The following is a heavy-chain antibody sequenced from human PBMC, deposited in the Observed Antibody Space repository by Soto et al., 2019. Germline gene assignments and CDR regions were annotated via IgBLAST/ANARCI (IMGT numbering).Heavy chain of an antibody. CDR1: GFTFSSYS. CDR3: ASYQWIQLWDNWYFDL. J-gene: IGHJ2*01. Sequence: EVQLVESGGGLVQPGGSLRLSCAASGFTFSSYSMNWVRQAPGKGLEWVSYISSSSSTIYYADSVKGRFTISRDNAKNSLYLQMNSLRAEDTAVYSCASYQWIQLWDNWYFDLWGRGTLVTVSS. CDR2: ISSSSSTI. V-gene: IGHV3-48*01. D-gene: IGHD5-18*01.